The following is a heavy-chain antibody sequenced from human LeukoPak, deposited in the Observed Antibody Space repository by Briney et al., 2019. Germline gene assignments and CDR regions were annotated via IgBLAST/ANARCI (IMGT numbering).Heavy chain of an antibody. Sequence: SETLSLTCTVSGYSISSGYYWGWIRQPPGKGLEWIGSIYYSGSTYYNPSLKSRVTISVDTSKNQFSLKLSSVTAADTAVYYCARLRLSSSTRDAFDIWGQGTMVTVSS. J-gene: IGHJ3*02. V-gene: IGHV4-38-2*02. D-gene: IGHD2-2*01. CDR2: IYYSGST. CDR1: GYSISSGYY. CDR3: ARLRLSSSTRDAFDI.